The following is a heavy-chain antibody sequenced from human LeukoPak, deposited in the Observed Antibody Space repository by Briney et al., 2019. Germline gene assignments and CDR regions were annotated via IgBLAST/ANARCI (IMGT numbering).Heavy chain of an antibody. CDR2: ISGSGGST. J-gene: IGHJ4*02. CDR1: GFTFSSYA. CDR3: AKVVGGIAVAGTGSVDY. Sequence: GGSLRLSCAASGFTFSSYAMSWVRQAPGKGLEWVSAISGSGGSTYYADSVKGRFTISRDNSKNTLYLQMNSMRAEDTAVYYCAKVVGGIAVAGTGSVDYWGLGTLVTVSS. D-gene: IGHD6-19*01. V-gene: IGHV3-23*01.